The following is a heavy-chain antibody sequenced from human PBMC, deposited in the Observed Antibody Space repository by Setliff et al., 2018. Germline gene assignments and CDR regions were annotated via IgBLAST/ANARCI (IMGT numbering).Heavy chain of an antibody. CDR1: GGSISNSTFY. V-gene: IGHV4-39*07. Sequence: SETLSLTCTVSGGSISNSTFYWGWIRQPPGKGLEWIGSINYHGSIFHDGTTHSTYYNPSLKSRVTIPIDTSKSQFSLKLSSVTAADMALYYCARNPDFLQYSFDLWGRGTLVTVSS. CDR2: INYHGSIFHDGTTHST. CDR3: ARNPDFLQYSFDL. D-gene: IGHD6-6*01. J-gene: IGHJ2*01.